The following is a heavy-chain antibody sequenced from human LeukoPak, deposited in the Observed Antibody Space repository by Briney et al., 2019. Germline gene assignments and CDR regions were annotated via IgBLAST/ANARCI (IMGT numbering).Heavy chain of an antibody. CDR1: GDSVSTQY. V-gene: IGHV4-59*08. Sequence: SETLSLTCTVSGDSVSTQYWSWIRQPPGKGLEWIGYIYYSGSTNYNPSLKGRVTISVDTSKNHFSLRLRSATAADTAVYYCARRILRGDYLYFDHWGQGLLVTVSS. D-gene: IGHD4-17*01. CDR2: IYYSGST. J-gene: IGHJ4*02. CDR3: ARRILRGDYLYFDH.